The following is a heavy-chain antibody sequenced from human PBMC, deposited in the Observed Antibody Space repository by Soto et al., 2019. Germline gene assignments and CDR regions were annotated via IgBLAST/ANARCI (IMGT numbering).Heavy chain of an antibody. CDR2: ISWNSGSI. V-gene: IGHV3-9*01. CDR1: GFTFDDYA. D-gene: IGHD3-3*01. CDR3: AKGDPYYDFWSGYSGDY. Sequence: EVQLVESGGGLVQPGRSLRLSCAASGFTFDDYAMHWVRQAPGKGLEWVSGISWNSGSIGYADSVKGRFTISRDNAKNSLYLQMNSLRAEDTALHYCAKGDPYYDFWSGYSGDYWGQGTLVTVSS. J-gene: IGHJ4*02.